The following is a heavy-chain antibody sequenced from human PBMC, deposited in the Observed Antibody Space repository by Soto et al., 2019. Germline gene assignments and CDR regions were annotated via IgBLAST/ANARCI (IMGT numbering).Heavy chain of an antibody. Sequence: SETLSLTCTVSGGSISSSSYYWGWIRQPPGKGLEWIGSIYYSGSTYYNPSLKSRVTISVDTSKNQFSLKLSSVTAADTAVYYCASGRDDFWSGYYGRFGYWGQGTLVTVSS. D-gene: IGHD3-3*01. CDR3: ASGRDDFWSGYYGRFGY. CDR2: IYYSGST. V-gene: IGHV4-39*01. J-gene: IGHJ4*02. CDR1: GGSISSSSYY.